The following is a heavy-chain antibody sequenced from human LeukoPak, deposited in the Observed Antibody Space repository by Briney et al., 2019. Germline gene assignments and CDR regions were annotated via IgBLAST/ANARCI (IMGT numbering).Heavy chain of an antibody. Sequence: SETLSLTCAVYGGSLSGYYWSRIRQPPGKGLEWIGEINHSGSTNYNPSLKSRVTISVDTSKNRFSLKLSSVTAADTAVYYCARESGTIVVVPAASQRSGLYYMDVWGKGTTVTVSS. CDR3: ARESGTIVVVPAASQRSGLYYMDV. V-gene: IGHV4-34*01. J-gene: IGHJ6*03. CDR2: INHSGST. CDR1: GGSLSGYY. D-gene: IGHD2-2*01.